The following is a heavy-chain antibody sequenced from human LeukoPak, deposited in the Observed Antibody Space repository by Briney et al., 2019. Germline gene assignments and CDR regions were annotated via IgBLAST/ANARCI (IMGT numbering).Heavy chain of an antibody. CDR1: GFTFSDYA. Sequence: GGSLRLSCAASGFTFSDYAMHWVRQAPGKGLEWVSAIYSGGTTYYADSVKGRFTISRDTSKNTLYLQMNSLRAEDTAVYYCARDKFRGYFDYWGQGTLVTVSS. D-gene: IGHD3-10*01. J-gene: IGHJ4*02. CDR3: ARDKFRGYFDY. V-gene: IGHV3-66*01. CDR2: IYSGGTT.